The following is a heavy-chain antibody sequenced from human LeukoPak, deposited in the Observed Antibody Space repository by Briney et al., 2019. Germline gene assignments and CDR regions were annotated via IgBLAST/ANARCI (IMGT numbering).Heavy chain of an antibody. CDR3: ARDQGDYGNNDAFDI. J-gene: IGHJ3*02. V-gene: IGHV3-11*01. CDR1: GFTFSDYY. D-gene: IGHD4-17*01. CDR2: ISSSGSTI. Sequence: GGSLRLSCAASGFTFSDYYMSWIRQAPGKGLEWVSYISSSGSTIYYADSVKGRFTISRDNAKNSLYLQMDSLRAEDTAVYYCARDQGDYGNNDAFDIWGQGTMVTVSS.